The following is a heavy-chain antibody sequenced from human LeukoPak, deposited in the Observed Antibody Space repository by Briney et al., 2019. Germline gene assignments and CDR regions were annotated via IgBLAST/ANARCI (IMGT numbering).Heavy chain of an antibody. D-gene: IGHD5-18*01. Sequence: GRSLRLSCAASGFTFSSYAMHWVRQAPGKGLEWVAVISYDGSKKYYADSVKGRFTISRDNSKNTLYLQMNSLRAEDTAVYYCAKDRASSWWYFDLWGRGTLVTVSS. J-gene: IGHJ2*01. CDR2: ISYDGSKK. CDR3: AKDRASSWWYFDL. V-gene: IGHV3-30*04. CDR1: GFTFSSYA.